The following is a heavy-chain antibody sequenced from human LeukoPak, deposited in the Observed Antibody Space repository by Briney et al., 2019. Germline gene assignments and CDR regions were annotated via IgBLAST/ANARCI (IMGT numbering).Heavy chain of an antibody. Sequence: ASVKVSCKASGYTFTGYYMHWVRQAPGQGLEWMGWINPNSGGTNYAQKFQGRVTMTRDTSISTAYMELSRLRSDDAAVYYCARDDYDILTGHYKGLDYWGQGTLVTVSS. V-gene: IGHV1-2*02. CDR3: ARDDYDILTGHYKGLDY. J-gene: IGHJ4*02. CDR1: GYTFTGYY. CDR2: INPNSGGT. D-gene: IGHD3-9*01.